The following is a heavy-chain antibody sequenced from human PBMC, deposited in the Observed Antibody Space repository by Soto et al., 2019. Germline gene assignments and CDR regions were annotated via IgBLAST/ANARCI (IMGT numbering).Heavy chain of an antibody. J-gene: IGHJ4*02. D-gene: IGHD6-13*01. CDR3: ARHKLSSAWYDY. V-gene: IGHV4-59*08. CDR2: IYYSGNT. CDR1: GGSITSYC. Sequence: LETLSLTCTVSGGSITSYCWTWIRQPPGKGLEWIGYIYYSGNTNYNPSLKSRVTISVDTSKNQFSLKLTSVTAADTALYYCARHKLSSAWYDYWGQGTLVTVSS.